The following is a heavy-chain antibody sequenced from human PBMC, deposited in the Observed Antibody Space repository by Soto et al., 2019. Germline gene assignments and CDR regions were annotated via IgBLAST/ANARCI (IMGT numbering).Heavy chain of an antibody. Sequence: GESLKISCKGSGYTFTNYWIGWVRQMPGKGLEWMGIIYPGDSDTKYNPSFQGQVTISADKSITTTYLQWSSLKASDTAIYYCAASIFYYGMDVWGQGATVTVSS. CDR1: GYTFTNYW. V-gene: IGHV5-51*01. CDR3: AASIFYYGMDV. CDR2: IYPGDSDT. J-gene: IGHJ6*02.